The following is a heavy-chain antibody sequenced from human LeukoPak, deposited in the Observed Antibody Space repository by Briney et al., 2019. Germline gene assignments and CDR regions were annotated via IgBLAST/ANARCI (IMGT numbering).Heavy chain of an antibody. Sequence: GGSLRLSCAASGFTFDRFTIHWVRQTPGKGLEWVSLINRRGHTFYADSVKGRFTISRDNAKNSLYLQMNSLRAEDTAVYYCARLREIPVFGVVTKSTSYFDYWGQGTLVTVSS. V-gene: IGHV3-43*01. CDR2: INRRGHT. CDR3: ARLREIPVFGVVTKSTSYFDY. J-gene: IGHJ4*02. CDR1: GFTFDRFT. D-gene: IGHD3-3*01.